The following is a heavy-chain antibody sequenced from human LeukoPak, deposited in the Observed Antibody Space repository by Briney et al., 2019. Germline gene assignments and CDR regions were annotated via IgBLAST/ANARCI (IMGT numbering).Heavy chain of an antibody. CDR3: AKVALYSSGWSVDKYYFDY. CDR2: ISGSGGST. CDR1: GFTFSSYA. D-gene: IGHD6-19*01. J-gene: IGHJ4*02. V-gene: IGHV3-23*01. Sequence: GGSLRLSCAASGFTFSSYAMSWVRQAPGKGLEWVSDISGSGGSTHYADSVKGRLTIPRDNSKNTLYLQMNSLRAEDTAVYYCAKVALYSSGWSVDKYYFDYWGQGTLVTVSS.